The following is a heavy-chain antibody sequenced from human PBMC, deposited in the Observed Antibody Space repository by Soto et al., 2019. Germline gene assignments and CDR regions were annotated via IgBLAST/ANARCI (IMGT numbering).Heavy chain of an antibody. CDR3: ARAGVVVVAATPDYFDY. CDR1: GGSISSGDYY. V-gene: IGHV4-30-4*01. D-gene: IGHD2-15*01. J-gene: IGHJ4*02. CDR2: IYYSGST. Sequence: QVQLQESGPGLVKPSQTLSLTCTVSGGSISSGDYYWNWIRQPPGKGLEWIGYIYYSGSTYYNPSLKSRVTISVDTSKNQFSLKLSSVTAADTAVYYCARAGVVVVAATPDYFDYWGQGTLVTVSS.